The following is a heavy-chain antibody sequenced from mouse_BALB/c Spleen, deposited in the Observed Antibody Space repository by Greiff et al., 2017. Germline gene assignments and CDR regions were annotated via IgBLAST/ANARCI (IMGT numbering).Heavy chain of an antibody. J-gene: IGHJ2*01. Sequence: QVQLQQPGAELVKPGASVKLSCKASGYTFTSYWMHWVKQRPGQGLEWIGEINPSNGRTNYNEKFKSKATLTVDKSSSTAYMQLSSLTSEDSAVYYWASLLRLAFDYGGQGTTLTVSS. CDR1: GYTFTSYW. D-gene: IGHD1-2*01. CDR3: ASLLRLAFDY. CDR2: INPSNGRT. V-gene: IGHV1S81*02.